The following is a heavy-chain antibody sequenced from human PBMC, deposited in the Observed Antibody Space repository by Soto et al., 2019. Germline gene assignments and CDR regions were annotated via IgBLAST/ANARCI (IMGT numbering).Heavy chain of an antibody. CDR3: ARSGPLYYDFWSGYYTYYYMDV. Sequence: GGSLRLSCAASGFTFSSYWMSWVRQAPGKGLEWVANIKQDGSEKYYVDSVKGRFTISRDNAKNSLYLQMNSLRAEDTAVYYCARSGPLYYDFWSGYYTYYYMDVWGKGTTVTVSS. D-gene: IGHD3-3*01. J-gene: IGHJ6*03. CDR1: GFTFSSYW. V-gene: IGHV3-7*01. CDR2: IKQDGSEK.